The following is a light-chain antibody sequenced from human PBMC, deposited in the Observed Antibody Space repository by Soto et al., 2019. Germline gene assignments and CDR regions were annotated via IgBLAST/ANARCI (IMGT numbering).Light chain of an antibody. J-gene: IGKJ4*01. V-gene: IGKV1-9*01. CDR2: VTS. CDR1: QGIGTY. Sequence: DIQMTQSPSTLSASVGDRVTITCRASQGIGTYLAWYQQKLGEAPKLLIYVTSTLQSGVPSRFSGSGSGTEFTLTISSLQPEDFATYYCQQLNTYPLTFGGGTKVDIK. CDR3: QQLNTYPLT.